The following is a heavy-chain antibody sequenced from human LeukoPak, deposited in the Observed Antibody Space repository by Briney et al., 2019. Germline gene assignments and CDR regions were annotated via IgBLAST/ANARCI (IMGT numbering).Heavy chain of an antibody. CDR3: ARDLRAAAAGFDP. V-gene: IGHV4-30-2*01. CDR2: IYHSGST. CDR1: GGSISSGGYY. Sequence: SETLSLTCTVSGGSISSGGYYWSWIRQPPGKGLEWIGYIYHSGSTYYNPSLKSRVTISVDRSKNQFSLKLSSVTAADTAVYYCARDLRAAAAGFDPWGQGTLVTVSS. J-gene: IGHJ5*02. D-gene: IGHD6-13*01.